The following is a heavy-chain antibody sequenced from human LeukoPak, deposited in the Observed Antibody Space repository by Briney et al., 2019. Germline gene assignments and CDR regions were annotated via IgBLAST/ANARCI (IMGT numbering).Heavy chain of an antibody. J-gene: IGHJ5*02. V-gene: IGHV1-2*02. CDR1: GYTFTGYY. Sequence: ASVKVSCKASGYTFTGYYMHWVRQAPGQGLEWMGWINPNSGGTNYAQKFQGRVTMTRDTSISTAYMELSRLRSDDTAVHYCARDFNWNYKVCWFDPWGQGTLVTVSS. D-gene: IGHD1-7*01. CDR3: ARDFNWNYKVCWFDP. CDR2: INPNSGGT.